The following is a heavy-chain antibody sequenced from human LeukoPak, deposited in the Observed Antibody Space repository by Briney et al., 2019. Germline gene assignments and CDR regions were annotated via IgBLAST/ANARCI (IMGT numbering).Heavy chain of an antibody. CDR1: GDSVSSNSAA. J-gene: IGHJ6*02. CDR3: AERAESSGGFSGGPTNYGMNF. CDR2: TYYRSKWYN. D-gene: IGHD2-15*01. Sequence: SQTLSLTCAISGDSVSSNSAAWNWIRQSPSRGLEWLGRTYYRSKWYNDYAVSVKRRITINPDTSKNQFSLQLNSVTPEDTAVYSCAERAESSGGFSGGPTNYGMNFWGQGP. V-gene: IGHV6-1*01.